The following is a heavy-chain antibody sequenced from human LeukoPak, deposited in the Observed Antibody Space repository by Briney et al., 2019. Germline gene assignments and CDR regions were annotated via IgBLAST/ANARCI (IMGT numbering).Heavy chain of an antibody. V-gene: IGHV4-38-2*02. J-gene: IGHJ4*02. CDR2: IYHSGST. CDR3: ASRGTWNN. CDR1: GYSISSGYY. Sequence: SETLSLTCTVSGYSISSGYYWGWIRQPPGKGLEWIGSIYHSGSTYYNPSLKSRVTISVDTSKNQFSLELSSVTAADTAVYYCASRGTWNNWGQGTLVTVSS. D-gene: IGHD3-16*01.